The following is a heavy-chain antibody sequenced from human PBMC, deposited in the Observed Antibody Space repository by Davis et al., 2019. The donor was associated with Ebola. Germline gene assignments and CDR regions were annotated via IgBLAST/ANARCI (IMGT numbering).Heavy chain of an antibody. J-gene: IGHJ6*02. D-gene: IGHD2-2*01. CDR3: AKAYAPYYYYYGMDV. Sequence: PGGSLRLSCAASGFTFSSYAISWVRQAPGKGLEWVSAISGSGGSTYYADSVKGRFTISRDNSKNTLYLQMNSLRAEDTAVYYCAKAYAPYYYYYGMDVWGQGTTVTVSS. CDR2: ISGSGGST. CDR1: GFTFSSYA. V-gene: IGHV3-23*01.